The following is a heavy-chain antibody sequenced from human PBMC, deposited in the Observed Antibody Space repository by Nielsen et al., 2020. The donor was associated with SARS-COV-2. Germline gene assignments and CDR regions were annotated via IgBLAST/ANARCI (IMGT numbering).Heavy chain of an antibody. Sequence: SETLSLTCAVYGGSFSDYYWSWIRQPPGKGLEWVGEINHSGSTTYNPSLKGRVTMSVDTSKNQFSLKMRSVTAADTAVYYCARSPTDQDIFDIWGLGTKVTVSS. CDR3: ARSPTDQDIFDI. CDR1: GGSFSDYY. CDR2: INHSGST. D-gene: IGHD4-17*01. J-gene: IGHJ3*02. V-gene: IGHV4-34*01.